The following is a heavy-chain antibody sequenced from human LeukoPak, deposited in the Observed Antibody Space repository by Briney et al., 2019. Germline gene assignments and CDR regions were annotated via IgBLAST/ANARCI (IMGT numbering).Heavy chain of an antibody. V-gene: IGHV1-2*02. D-gene: IGHD2-2*01. Sequence: ASLKVSCKASGYTFTGYYMHWVRQAPGQGLEWMGWINPHSGGTNYAQKFQGRFTMTKDTSISTAYMELRRLRSDDTAVYYCASLGYCSSTSCYVSADYWGQGTLVTVSS. J-gene: IGHJ4*02. CDR2: INPHSGGT. CDR3: ASLGYCSSTSCYVSADY. CDR1: GYTFTGYY.